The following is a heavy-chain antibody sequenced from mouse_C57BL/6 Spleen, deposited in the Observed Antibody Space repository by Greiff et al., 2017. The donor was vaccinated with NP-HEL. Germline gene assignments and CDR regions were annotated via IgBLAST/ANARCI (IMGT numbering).Heavy chain of an antibody. CDR1: GYSFTGYY. J-gene: IGHJ1*03. V-gene: IGHV1-42*01. CDR3: ARIDSNYRYFDV. D-gene: IGHD2-5*01. CDR2: INPSTGGT. Sequence: EVQLQQSGPELVKPGASVKISCKASGYSFTGYYMNWVKQSPEKSLEWIGEINPSTGGTTYNQKFKAKATLTVDKSSSTAYMQLKSLTSEDSAVYYCARIDSNYRYFDVWGTGTTVTVSS.